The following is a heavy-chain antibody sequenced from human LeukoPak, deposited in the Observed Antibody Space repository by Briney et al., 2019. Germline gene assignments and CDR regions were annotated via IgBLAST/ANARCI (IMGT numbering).Heavy chain of an antibody. CDR3: ARSSFLWYFDS. Sequence: ASVKVSCKASGYTFTNYYIHCMRQAPGQGLEWMGVILPGGGSTSYAQKFQGRVTMTRDMSTNTVHMVLSSLRSEDTAVYYCARSSFLWYFDSWGQGTLVTVSS. CDR2: ILPGGGST. CDR1: GYTFTNYY. D-gene: IGHD3-16*01. J-gene: IGHJ4*02. V-gene: IGHV1-46*01.